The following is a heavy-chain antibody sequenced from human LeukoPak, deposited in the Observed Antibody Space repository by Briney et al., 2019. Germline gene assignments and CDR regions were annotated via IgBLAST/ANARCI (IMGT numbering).Heavy chain of an antibody. CDR2: INPNSGGT. V-gene: IGHV1-2*02. J-gene: IGHJ5*02. D-gene: IGHD3-3*01. CDR1: GYTFTSYY. Sequence: ASVKVSCKASGYTFTSYYMHWVRQAPGQGLEWMGWINPNSGGTNYAQKFQGRVTMTRDTSISTAYMELSRLRSDDTAVYYCARASLFWSGYVRQYNWFDPWGQGTLVTVSS. CDR3: ARASLFWSGYVRQYNWFDP.